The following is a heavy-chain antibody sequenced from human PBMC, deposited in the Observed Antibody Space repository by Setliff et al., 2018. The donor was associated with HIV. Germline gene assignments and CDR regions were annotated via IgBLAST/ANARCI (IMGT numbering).Heavy chain of an antibody. J-gene: IGHJ4*02. CDR3: ARSTVGVGATFP. CDR2: IFRAGNA. CDR1: GGSINSGAYL. Sequence: SETLSLTCTVSGGSINSGAYLWAWIRQPTGKGLEWIGRIFRAGNATYNPSLKSRVTISVDTSKNEFSLRLRSVTAADTAIYYCARSTVGVGATFPWGRGTLVTVSS. D-gene: IGHD1-26*01. V-gene: IGHV4-61*02.